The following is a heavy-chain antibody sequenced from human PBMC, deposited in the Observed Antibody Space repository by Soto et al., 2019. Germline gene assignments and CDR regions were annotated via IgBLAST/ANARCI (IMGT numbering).Heavy chain of an antibody. CDR2: ISGSGGST. Sequence: EVQLLESGGGLVQPGGSLRLSCAASGFTFSSYAMSWVRQAPGKGLEWVSAISGSGGSTYYADSVKGRFTISRDNSKNTLYLQMNSLRAEDTAVYYCAKGGVESSSTSCYAGRDYYYYYMDVWGKGTTVTVSS. CDR1: GFTFSSYA. J-gene: IGHJ6*03. D-gene: IGHD2-2*01. CDR3: AKGGVESSSTSCYAGRDYYYYYMDV. V-gene: IGHV3-23*01.